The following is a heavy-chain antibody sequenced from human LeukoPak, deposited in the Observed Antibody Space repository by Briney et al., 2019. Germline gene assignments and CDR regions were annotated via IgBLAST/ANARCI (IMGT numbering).Heavy chain of an antibody. CDR3: ARDRWTVTGFHFDY. CDR2: ISAYNGNT. J-gene: IGHJ4*02. D-gene: IGHD3/OR15-3a*01. V-gene: IGHV1-18*01. Sequence: ASVKVSCKASGYTFTSYGISWVRQAPGQGLEWMGWISAYNGNTNYAQKLQGRVTMTTDTSTSTAYMELRSLRAEDTALYYCARDRWTVTGFHFDYWGQGTLVTVSS. CDR1: GYTFTSYG.